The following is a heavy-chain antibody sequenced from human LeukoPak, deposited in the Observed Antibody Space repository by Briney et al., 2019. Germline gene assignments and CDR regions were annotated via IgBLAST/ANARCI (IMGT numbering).Heavy chain of an antibody. CDR2: ISSSSSYI. CDR1: GFTFSDYF. V-gene: IGHV3-21*01. CDR3: ARADYGDAFDI. D-gene: IGHD4-17*01. Sequence: GGSLRLSCTASGFTFSDYFMSWVRQAPGKGLEWVSSISSSSSYIYYADSVKGRFTISRDNAKNSLYLQMNSPRAEDTAVYYCARADYGDAFDIWGQGTMVTVSS. J-gene: IGHJ3*02.